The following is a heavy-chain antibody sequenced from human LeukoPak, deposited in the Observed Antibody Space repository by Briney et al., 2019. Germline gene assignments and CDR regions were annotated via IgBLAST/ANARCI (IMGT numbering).Heavy chain of an antibody. Sequence: SETLSLTCTVSGGSISSYYWSWIRQPPGKGLEWVGYISYSGSTNYNPSLKSRVTISVDTSKHQFSLKLSAVTAADTAVYYCARGPHKFDYWGQGSLVTVSS. CDR3: ARGPHKFDY. V-gene: IGHV4-59*01. CDR1: GGSISSYY. CDR2: ISYSGST. J-gene: IGHJ4*02.